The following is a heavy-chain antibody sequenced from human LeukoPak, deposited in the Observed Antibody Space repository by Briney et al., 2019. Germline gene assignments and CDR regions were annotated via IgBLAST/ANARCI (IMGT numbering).Heavy chain of an antibody. CDR3: ARAGGYYDFWSGYKISFDY. V-gene: IGHV1-18*01. CDR2: ISAYNGNT. J-gene: IGHJ4*02. CDR1: GYTFTSYG. D-gene: IGHD3-3*01. Sequence: ASVKVSCKASGYTFTSYGISWVRQAPGQGLEWMGWISAYNGNTNYAQKPQGRVTMTTDTSTSTAYMELRSLRSDDTAVYYCARAGGYYDFWSGYKISFDYWGQGTLVTVSS.